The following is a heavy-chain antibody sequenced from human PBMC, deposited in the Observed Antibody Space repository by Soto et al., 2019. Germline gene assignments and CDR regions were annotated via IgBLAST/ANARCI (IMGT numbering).Heavy chain of an antibody. CDR1: GFTFKTHA. D-gene: IGHD1-26*01. J-gene: IGHJ6*02. Sequence: QVQLVESGGGVVQPGTSLRLSCAASGFTFKTHAMHWVRQAPGKGLEWMAVIAYDGNEKFYADSVKGPFTISWDNSKNALDLQINTLRNEDTAVYYCGKDVGDYVPYYYGVDVWGQGTTVTVSS. CDR2: IAYDGNEK. V-gene: IGHV3-30*18. CDR3: GKDVGDYVPYYYGVDV.